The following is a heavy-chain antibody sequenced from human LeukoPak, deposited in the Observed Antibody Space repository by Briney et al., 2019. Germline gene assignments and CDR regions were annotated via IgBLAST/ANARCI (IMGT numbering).Heavy chain of an antibody. CDR2: ISSSSSTR. J-gene: IGHJ4*02. Sequence: GGSLRLSCAASGFTFSSYAMSWVRQAPVKGQEWVSYISSSSSTRYYADPVKGRFTISRDNAKNSLYLQMNSLRAEDTAVYYCATGPTYYDFWSGPYYFDYWGQGTLVTVSS. CDR3: ATGPTYYDFWSGPYYFDY. V-gene: IGHV3-48*01. CDR1: GFTFSSYA. D-gene: IGHD3-3*01.